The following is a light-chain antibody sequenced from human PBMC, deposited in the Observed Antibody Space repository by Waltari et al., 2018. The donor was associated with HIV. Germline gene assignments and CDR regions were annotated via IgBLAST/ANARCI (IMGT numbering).Light chain of an antibody. J-gene: IGKJ2*01. CDR3: QPSTT. CDR1: QSISSW. Sequence: DIQMTQSPSTLSASVGDRVTITCRASQSISSWLAWYQQKPGKAPKLLIYKASSLESGVPSRFSGSGSGTEFTLTTSSLQPDDFATYYCQPSTTFGQGTKLEIK. V-gene: IGKV1-5*03. CDR2: KAS.